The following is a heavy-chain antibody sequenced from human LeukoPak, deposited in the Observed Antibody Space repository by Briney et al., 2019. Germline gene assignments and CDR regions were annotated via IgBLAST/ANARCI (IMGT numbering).Heavy chain of an antibody. V-gene: IGHV4-4*07. J-gene: IGHJ3*02. Sequence: SETLSLTCTVSGGSISSYYWSWIRQPAGKGLEWIGRIYTSGSTNYNPSLKSRVTMSVDTSKNQFSLKLSSVTAADTAVYYCARVRDGAMAGWGDAFDIWGQGTMVTVSP. D-gene: IGHD5-24*01. CDR1: GGSISSYY. CDR2: IYTSGST. CDR3: ARVRDGAMAGWGDAFDI.